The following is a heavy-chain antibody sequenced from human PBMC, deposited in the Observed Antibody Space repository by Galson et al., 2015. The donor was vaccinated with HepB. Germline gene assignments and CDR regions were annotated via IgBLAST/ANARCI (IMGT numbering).Heavy chain of an antibody. CDR2: IIPIFGTA. D-gene: IGHD3-9*01. Sequence: SVKVSCKASGGTFSSYAISWVRQAPGQGLEWMGGIIPIFGTANYAQKFQGRVTITADESTSTAYMELSSLRSEDTAVYYCAAMGYDILTGYRGGGFDYWGQGTLVTVSS. CDR1: GGTFSSYA. V-gene: IGHV1-69*13. J-gene: IGHJ4*02. CDR3: AAMGYDILTGYRGGGFDY.